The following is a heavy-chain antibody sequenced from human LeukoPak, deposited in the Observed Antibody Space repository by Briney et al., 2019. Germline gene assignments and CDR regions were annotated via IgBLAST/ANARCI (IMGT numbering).Heavy chain of an antibody. V-gene: IGHV1-24*01. CDR2: FDPEDGET. D-gene: IGHD3-3*01. J-gene: IGHJ4*02. CDR1: GYTLTELS. Sequence: ASVKVSCKVSGYTLTELSMHWVRQAPGKGLEWMGGFDPEDGETIYAQKFQSRVTMTEDTSTDTAYMELSSLRSEDTAVYYCATVGRGYYDFWSGYYPSRRDYRFDYWAREPWSPSPQ. CDR3: ATVGRGYYDFWSGYYPSRRDYRFDY.